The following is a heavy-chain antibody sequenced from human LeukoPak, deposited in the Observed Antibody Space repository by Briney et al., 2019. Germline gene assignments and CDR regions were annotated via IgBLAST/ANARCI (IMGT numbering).Heavy chain of an antibody. CDR2: INPLSGKT. Sequence: ASVKISCKASGYTFTIYYMHWGRQAPGQGLEWRGIINPLSGKTTYTQKLQDRVTVTRDTSTSSVYMDLSSLRSEDTAVYYCARDPGNYGDLGLDFWGQGTMVTVSS. CDR3: ARDPGNYGDLGLDF. V-gene: IGHV1-46*04. CDR1: GYTFTIYY. J-gene: IGHJ3*01. D-gene: IGHD4-17*01.